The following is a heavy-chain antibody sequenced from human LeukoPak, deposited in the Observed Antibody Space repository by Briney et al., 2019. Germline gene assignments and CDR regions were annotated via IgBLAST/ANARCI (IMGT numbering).Heavy chain of an antibody. J-gene: IGHJ4*02. CDR3: ATRFSEQS. CDR1: GFTVSGNY. V-gene: IGHV3-66*02. Sequence: GGSLRLSCAASGFTVSGNYMSWVRQFPGRGLEWVSVIYSGGTTNYADSVKGRFTISRDYSKHTLYLQMNSLRPEDTAVYYCATRFSEQSWGQGTLVTVSS. D-gene: IGHD3-3*01. CDR2: IYSGGTT.